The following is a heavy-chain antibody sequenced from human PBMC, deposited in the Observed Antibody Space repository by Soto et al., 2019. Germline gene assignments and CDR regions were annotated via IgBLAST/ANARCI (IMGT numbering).Heavy chain of an antibody. J-gene: IGHJ3*02. Sequence: ASVKVSCKASGYTFTSYAMHWVRQAPRQRLEWMGWINAGNGNTKYSQKFQGRVTMTTDTSTSTAYMELRSLRSDDTAVYYCARDQSDAFDIWGQGTMVTVSS. CDR3: ARDQSDAFDI. CDR1: GYTFTSYA. CDR2: INAGNGNT. V-gene: IGHV1-3*01.